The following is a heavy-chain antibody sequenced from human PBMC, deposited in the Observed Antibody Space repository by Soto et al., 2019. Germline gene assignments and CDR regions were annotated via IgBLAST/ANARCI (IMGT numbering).Heavy chain of an antibody. CDR1: GFTFSSYA. CDR2: ISYDGSNK. CDR3: ARGRYSSGWYSGTWFDP. D-gene: IGHD6-19*01. Sequence: QVQLVESGGGVVQPGRSLRLSCAASGFTFSSYAMHWVRQAPGKGLEWVAVISYDGSNKYYADSVKGRFTISRDNSKNXXYLQMNRLGAEDTAVYYCARGRYSSGWYSGTWFDPWGQGTLVTVSS. J-gene: IGHJ5*02. V-gene: IGHV3-30-3*01.